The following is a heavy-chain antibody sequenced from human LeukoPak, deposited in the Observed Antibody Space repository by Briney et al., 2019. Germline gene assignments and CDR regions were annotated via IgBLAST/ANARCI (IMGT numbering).Heavy chain of an antibody. D-gene: IGHD3-22*01. Sequence: PSETLSLTCAVYGGSFSRYYWSWIRQPPGKGLEWIGEINHSGSTNYNPSLKSRVTMSVDTSKNQFSLKLSSVTAADTAVYYCAREISANYYDSSGYYYTFDYWGQGTLVTVSS. J-gene: IGHJ4*02. V-gene: IGHV4-34*01. CDR1: GGSFSRYY. CDR3: AREISANYYDSSGYYYTFDY. CDR2: INHSGST.